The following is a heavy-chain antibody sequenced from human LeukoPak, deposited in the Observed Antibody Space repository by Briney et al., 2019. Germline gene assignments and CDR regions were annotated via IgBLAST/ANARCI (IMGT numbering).Heavy chain of an antibody. J-gene: IGHJ4*02. D-gene: IGHD3-3*01. Sequence: PGGSLRLSCVASGFTFSSYAMSWVRKAPGKGLEWVSAIGGSGGSTYYADSVKGRFTISRDNSKNTLSLQMNSLRAEDTAVYYCAKLHDFWSGYDDYWGQGTLVTVSS. CDR3: AKLHDFWSGYDDY. CDR1: GFTFSSYA. CDR2: IGGSGGST. V-gene: IGHV3-23*01.